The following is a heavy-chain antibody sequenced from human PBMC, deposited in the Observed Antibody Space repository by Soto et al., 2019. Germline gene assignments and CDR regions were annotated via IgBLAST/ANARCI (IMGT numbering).Heavy chain of an antibody. CDR2: ISSSTTI. CDR1: GFTFSDYY. J-gene: IGHJ6*02. Sequence: GGSLRLSCAASGFTFSDYYMSWIRQAPGKGLEWVSYISSSTTIYYADSVKGRFTISRDNAKNSLYLQMNSLRAEDTAVYYCARVGQDYYYGMDVWGQGTTVTVSS. CDR3: ARVGQDYYYGMDV. V-gene: IGHV3-11*01.